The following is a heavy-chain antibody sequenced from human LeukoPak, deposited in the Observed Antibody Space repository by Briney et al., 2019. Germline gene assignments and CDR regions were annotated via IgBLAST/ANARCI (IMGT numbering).Heavy chain of an antibody. CDR2: LSGSGGST. CDR1: GFTFSSYV. Sequence: GGSLRLSCVGSGFTFSSYVMTWVRQAPGKGLEWVSALSGSGGSTFYADSVKGRFIISRDNSKNTLFLQMNSLRADDTAVYYCAQLVARSDYYGMDVWGQGTTVTVSS. J-gene: IGHJ6*02. V-gene: IGHV3-23*01. CDR3: AQLVARSDYYGMDV. D-gene: IGHD3-10*01.